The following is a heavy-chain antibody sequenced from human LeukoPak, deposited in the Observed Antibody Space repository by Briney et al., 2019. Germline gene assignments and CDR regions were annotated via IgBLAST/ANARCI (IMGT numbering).Heavy chain of an antibody. CDR3: ARVGGYSYGYWIDY. V-gene: IGHV1-69*13. J-gene: IGHJ4*02. Sequence: GASVKVSCKASGGTFSSYAISWVRQAPGQGLEWMGGVIPIFGTANYAQKFQGRVAITADESTSTACMELSSLRSEDTAVYYCARVGGYSYGYWIDYWGQGTLVTVSS. CDR2: VIPIFGTA. CDR1: GGTFSSYA. D-gene: IGHD5-18*01.